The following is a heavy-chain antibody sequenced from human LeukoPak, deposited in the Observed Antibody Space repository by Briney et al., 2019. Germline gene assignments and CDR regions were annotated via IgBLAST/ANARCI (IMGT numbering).Heavy chain of an antibody. V-gene: IGHV4-4*02. J-gene: IGHJ5*02. CDR1: GGSISISNSNW. CDR3: ARDIGGYSYGYQRFDP. D-gene: IGHD5-18*01. CDR2: IYHSGST. Sequence: SGTLSLTCAVSGGSISISNSNWWSWVRQPPGKGLEWIGEIYHSGSTNYNPSLKSRVTISVDTSKNQFSLKLSSVTAADTAVYYCARDIGGYSYGYQRFDPWGQGTLVTVSS.